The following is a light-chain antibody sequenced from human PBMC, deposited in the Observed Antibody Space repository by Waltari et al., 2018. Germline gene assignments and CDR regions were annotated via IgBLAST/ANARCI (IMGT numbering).Light chain of an antibody. J-gene: IGKJ5*01. CDR3: QQYYSTPPIT. V-gene: IGKV4-1*01. CDR1: QSVLYSSTNKNY. CDR2: WAS. Sequence: DIVPTQSPDSLAVSLGERATINCKSRQSVLYSSTNKNYLAWYQQKPGQPPKLLIYWASTRESGVPDRFSGSGSGADFTLTISSLQAEDVAVYYCQQYYSTPPITFGQGTRLEIK.